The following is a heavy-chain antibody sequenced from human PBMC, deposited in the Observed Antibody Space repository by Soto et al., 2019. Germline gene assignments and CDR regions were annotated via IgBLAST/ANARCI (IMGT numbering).Heavy chain of an antibody. CDR1: GFTFSSYA. CDR3: ANGRSSSWYREIYGIAV. Sequence: GGSLRLSCAASGFTFSSYAMSWVRQAPGKGLEWVSAISGSGGSTYYADSVKGRFTISRDNSKNTLYLQMNSLRAEDTAAYYCANGRSSSWYREIYGIAVRCERTTVSVSS. D-gene: IGHD6-13*01. V-gene: IGHV3-23*01. CDR2: ISGSGGST. J-gene: IGHJ6*01.